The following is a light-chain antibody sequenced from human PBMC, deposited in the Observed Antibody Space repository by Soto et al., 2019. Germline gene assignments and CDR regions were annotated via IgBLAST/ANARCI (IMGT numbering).Light chain of an antibody. CDR1: QDVGKH. CDR2: EAS. J-gene: IGKJ4*01. V-gene: IGKV1-33*01. Sequence: DIQMTQSPSSLSASVGDRVTICCQARQDVGKHLNWYQQRPGKAPKILIYEASNLATGVPSRFSASGSGTHFTFSIRSLQPGDIGTYYCQQYDNLPQLTFGAGTKVDIK. CDR3: QQYDNLPQLT.